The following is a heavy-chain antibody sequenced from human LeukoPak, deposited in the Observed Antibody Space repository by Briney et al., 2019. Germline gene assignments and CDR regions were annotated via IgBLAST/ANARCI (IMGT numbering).Heavy chain of an antibody. D-gene: IGHD3-10*01. V-gene: IGHV3-7*01. CDR1: GFTFSSYW. CDR3: ARDRSKEVPGFGEFPGTSDI. Sequence: GGSLRLSCAASGFTFSSYWMSWVRQAPGKGLEWVANIRQDGGERYYADSAKGRFIISRDNAKDSVYLQMNRLRAEDTAVYFCARDRSKEVPGFGEFPGTSDIWGQGTMVAVSS. CDR2: IRQDGGER. J-gene: IGHJ3*02.